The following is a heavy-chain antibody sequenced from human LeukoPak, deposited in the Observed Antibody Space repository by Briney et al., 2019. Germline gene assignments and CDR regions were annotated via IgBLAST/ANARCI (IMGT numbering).Heavy chain of an antibody. D-gene: IGHD7-27*01. CDR2: IYTSGNT. CDR1: GGSISSYY. J-gene: IGHJ3*02. Sequence: PSETLYLTCAVSGGSISSYYWSWIRQPAGKGLEWIGRIYTSGNTNYNPSLKSRVTMSVDTSKNQFSLKLSSVTAADSAVYYCARTHWGFHDAFDIWGQGTMVTVSS. V-gene: IGHV4-4*07. CDR3: ARTHWGFHDAFDI.